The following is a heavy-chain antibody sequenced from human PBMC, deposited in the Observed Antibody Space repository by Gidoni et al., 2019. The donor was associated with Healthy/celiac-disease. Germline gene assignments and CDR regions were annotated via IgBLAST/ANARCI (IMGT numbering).Heavy chain of an antibody. Sequence: QLQLQESGPGLVKPSETLSLTCTVPGGSISSSSYYWGWIRQPPGKGLEWIGSIYYSGSTYYNPSLKSRVTISVDTSKNQFSLKLSSVTAADTAVYYCAREGGQISADGYKIFDYWGQGTLVTVSS. CDR1: GGSISSSSYY. CDR3: AREGGQISADGYKIFDY. CDR2: IYYSGST. V-gene: IGHV4-39*01. D-gene: IGHD5-12*01. J-gene: IGHJ4*02.